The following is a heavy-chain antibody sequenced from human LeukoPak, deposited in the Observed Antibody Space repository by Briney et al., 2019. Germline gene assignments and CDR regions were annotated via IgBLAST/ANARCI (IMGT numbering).Heavy chain of an antibody. CDR3: ARDRGFNDILTGYYKGAFHI. CDR2: ISAYNGNT. J-gene: IGHJ3*02. Sequence: VASVKVSCKASGYTFTSYGISWVRQAPGQGLEWMGWISAYNGNTNYAQKLQGRVTITTDTSTSTAYMELRSLRSDDTAVYYCARDRGFNDILTGYYKGAFHIRGQGTMVTVSS. CDR1: GYTFTSYG. D-gene: IGHD3-9*01. V-gene: IGHV1-18*01.